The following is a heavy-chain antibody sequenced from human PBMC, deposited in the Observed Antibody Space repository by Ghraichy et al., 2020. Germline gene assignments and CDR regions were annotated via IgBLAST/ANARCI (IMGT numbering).Heavy chain of an antibody. CDR3: ARDKITSRPQTAFDV. V-gene: IGHV3-48*03. Sequence: GESLNISCAVSGFTFSTYEMNWVRQAPGKGLEWLSYISNSGTSIFYADSVKGRFIISRDNAKNSLYLQMNSLRADDTAVYYCARDKITSRPQTAFDVWGQGTMVTVSS. D-gene: IGHD1-14*01. CDR1: GFTFSTYE. CDR2: ISNSGTSI. J-gene: IGHJ3*01.